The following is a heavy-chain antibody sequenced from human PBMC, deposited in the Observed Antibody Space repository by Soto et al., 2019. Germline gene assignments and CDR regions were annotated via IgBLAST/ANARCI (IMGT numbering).Heavy chain of an antibody. D-gene: IGHD5-18*01. CDR3: ARGYGTARRWFDF. Sequence: SETLSLTCAVSGASVSSGDWWTWVRQSPGKGPECIGEIFHSGATNYNPSLKSRVDISMDKSKNQFSLRLTSVTAADTVVYYCARGYGTARRWFDFWGQGTLVTVSS. CDR2: IFHSGAT. CDR1: GASVSSGDW. J-gene: IGHJ5*01. V-gene: IGHV4-4*02.